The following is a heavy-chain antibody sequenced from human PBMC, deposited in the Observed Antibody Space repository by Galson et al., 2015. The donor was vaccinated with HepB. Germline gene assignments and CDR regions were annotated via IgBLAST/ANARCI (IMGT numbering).Heavy chain of an antibody. CDR2: ISAYNGNT. Sequence: SVKVSCKASGYTFTSYGISWVRQAPGQGLEWMGWISAYNGNTNYAQKLQGRVTMTTDTSTSTAYMELRSLRSDDTAVYYCARERRMGDSSGYFFLHWGQGTLVTVSS. CDR3: ARERRMGDSSGYFFLH. J-gene: IGHJ1*01. V-gene: IGHV1-18*01. CDR1: GYTFTSYG. D-gene: IGHD3-22*01.